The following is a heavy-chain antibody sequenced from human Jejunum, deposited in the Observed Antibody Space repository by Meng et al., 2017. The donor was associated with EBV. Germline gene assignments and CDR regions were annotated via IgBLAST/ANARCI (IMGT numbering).Heavy chain of an antibody. CDR2: IYHGGLT. V-gene: IGHV4-4*02. CDR1: GVCIRNIVW. CDR3: ARSPGSWRLDY. J-gene: IGHJ4*02. Sequence: QVQLKELGPGLVNPSGARSLTCSVPGVCIRNIVWMNWVCQPPGKGLEWVGEIYHGGLTNYNPSLKSRVTISVDTSKNKFSLNLASVTAADTAVYYCARSPGSWRLDYWGPGTLVTVSS. D-gene: IGHD3-10*01.